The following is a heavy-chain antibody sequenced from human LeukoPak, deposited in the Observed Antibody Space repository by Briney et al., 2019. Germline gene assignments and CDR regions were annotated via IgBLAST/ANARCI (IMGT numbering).Heavy chain of an antibody. D-gene: IGHD4-17*01. V-gene: IGHV1-3*01. CDR3: ARWNTVTNDAFDI. CDR2: INAGNGNT. J-gene: IGHJ3*02. Sequence: ASVKVSCKASGYSFTAYNIHWVRQAPGQKLEWMGWINAGNGNTKYSQKFQGRVTITRDTSASTAYMELSSLRSEDTAVYYCARWNTVTNDAFDIWGQGTMVTVSS. CDR1: GYSFTAYN.